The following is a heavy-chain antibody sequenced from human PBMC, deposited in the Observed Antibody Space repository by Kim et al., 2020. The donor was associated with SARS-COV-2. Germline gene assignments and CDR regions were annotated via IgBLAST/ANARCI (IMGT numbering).Heavy chain of an antibody. D-gene: IGHD2-2*01. CDR2: IKSKSDGGTS. CDR3: TTVSMR. Sequence: GGSLRLSCAVSGIPFSDAWFNWVRQAPGKGLEWLGRIKSKSDGGTSDLAAPVKGRFAISRDDSKNTLYLLMNSLRTDDSAVYYCTTVSMRWGQGTRVTVSP. CDR1: GIPFSDAW. V-gene: IGHV3-15*01. J-gene: IGHJ4*02.